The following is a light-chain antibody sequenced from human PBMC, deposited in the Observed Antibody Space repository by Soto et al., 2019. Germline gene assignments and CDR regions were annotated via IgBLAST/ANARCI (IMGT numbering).Light chain of an antibody. J-gene: IGLJ2*01. Sequence: QSVLTQPASVSGSPGQSITISCTGTSSDVGNYDLVSWYQHLPGKAPKLMIYEVNKRPSGIPNRFSASKSGNTASLTISGLQAEDEADYYCCSYAGSSTLVFGGGTKLTVL. CDR2: EVN. CDR1: SSDVGNYDL. V-gene: IGLV2-23*02. CDR3: CSYAGSSTLV.